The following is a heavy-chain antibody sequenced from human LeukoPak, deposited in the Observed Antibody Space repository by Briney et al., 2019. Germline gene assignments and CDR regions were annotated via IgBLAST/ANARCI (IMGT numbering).Heavy chain of an antibody. CDR3: ARDESGWYYDSSGYYYPNYFDY. V-gene: IGHV3-21*01. J-gene: IGHJ4*02. Sequence: TGGSLRLSCAASGFTFSSYSMNWVRQAPGKGLEWVSSISSSSSYIYYADSVKGRFTISRDNAKNSLYLQMNSLRAEDTAVYYCARDESGWYYDSSGYYYPNYFDYWGQGTLVTVSS. CDR2: ISSSSSYI. D-gene: IGHD3-22*01. CDR1: GFTFSSYS.